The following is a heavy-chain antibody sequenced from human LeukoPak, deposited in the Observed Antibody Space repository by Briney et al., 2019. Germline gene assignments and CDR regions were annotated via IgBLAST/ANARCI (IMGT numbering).Heavy chain of an antibody. D-gene: IGHD5-12*01. CDR1: GGSISSYY. CDR3: ARGGGWLRYTNFDY. J-gene: IGHJ4*02. V-gene: IGHV4-59*01. CDR2: IYYSGST. Sequence: SETLSLTCTVSGGSISSYYWSWIRQPPGKGLEWIGYIYYSGSTNYNPSLKSRVTISVDTSRNQFSLKLSSVTAADTAVYYCARGGGWLRYTNFDYWGQGTLVTVSS.